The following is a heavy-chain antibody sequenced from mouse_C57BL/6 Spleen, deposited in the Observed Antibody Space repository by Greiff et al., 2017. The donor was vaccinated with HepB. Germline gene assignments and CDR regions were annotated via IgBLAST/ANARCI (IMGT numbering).Heavy chain of an antibody. V-gene: IGHV1-82*01. CDR2: IYPGDGDT. J-gene: IGHJ3*01. CDR3: ARGGERGFAY. CDR1: GYAFSSSW. Sequence: QVQLQQSGPELVKPGASVKISCKASGYAFSSSWMNWVKQRPGKGLEWIGRIYPGDGDTNYNGKFKGKATLTADKSSSTAYMQLSSLTSEDSAVYFCARGGERGFAYWGQGTLVTVSA.